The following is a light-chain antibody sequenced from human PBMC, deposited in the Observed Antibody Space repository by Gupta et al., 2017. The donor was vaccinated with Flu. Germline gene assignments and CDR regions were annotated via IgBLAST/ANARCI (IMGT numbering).Light chain of an antibody. J-gene: IGLJ1*01. CDR1: SSDVGGYNY. V-gene: IGLV2-14*01. Sequence: TISCTGTSSDVGGYNYVSWYQQHPGKAPKLMIYEVSNRPSGVSNRFYGSKSDNAASLTISGLQAEDKADYYCSSYTSSSTPLYVFGTGTKVTVL. CDR3: SSYTSSSTPLYV. CDR2: EVS.